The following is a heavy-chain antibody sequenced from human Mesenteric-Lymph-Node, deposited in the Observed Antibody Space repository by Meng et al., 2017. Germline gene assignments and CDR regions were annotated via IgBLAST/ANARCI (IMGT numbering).Heavy chain of an antibody. V-gene: IGHV3-30*01. D-gene: IGHD6-19*01. CDR2: ISYDGSNI. J-gene: IGHJ4*02. CDR3: AREYISGWFDY. CDR1: GFTFSSYN. Sequence: QVQLVESGGGVVQPGRSLRLSCAASGFTFSSYNIHWVRQAPGKGLEWVAVISYDGSNIYYADSVKGRFTISRDKSKNTLYLQMNSLREVDTAVYYCAREYISGWFDYWGQGTLVTVSS.